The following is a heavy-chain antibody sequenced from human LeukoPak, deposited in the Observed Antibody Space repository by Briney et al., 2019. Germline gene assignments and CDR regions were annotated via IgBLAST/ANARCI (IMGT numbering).Heavy chain of an antibody. V-gene: IGHV3-23*01. CDR1: GFTFSSHA. D-gene: IGHD2-15*01. Sequence: GGTLRLSCGASGFTFSSHAMSWVRQIPGKGLEWVSAISGSDDGTYYADSVKGRFTISRDNSRNTLYLQMNTLRAEDTAVYFCAKSPVSSCRGSFCYPFDYWGQGNLVTVSS. J-gene: IGHJ4*02. CDR2: ISGSDDGT. CDR3: AKSPVSSCRGSFCYPFDY.